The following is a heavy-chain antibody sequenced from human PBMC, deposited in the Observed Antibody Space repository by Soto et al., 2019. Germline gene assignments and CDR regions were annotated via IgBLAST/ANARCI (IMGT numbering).Heavy chain of an antibody. D-gene: IGHD3-22*01. Sequence: GGSLRLSCAASGFTFSNYSMTWVRQAPGKGLEWVSTINYSGGSTYYADSVKGRFTVSRDNSKNTLYLQMNSLRAEDTAVYYCAKTLYYYDTSGYQWGQGTLVTVSS. CDR2: INYSGGST. CDR3: AKTLYYYDTSGYQ. CDR1: GFTFSNYS. J-gene: IGHJ4*02. V-gene: IGHV3-23*01.